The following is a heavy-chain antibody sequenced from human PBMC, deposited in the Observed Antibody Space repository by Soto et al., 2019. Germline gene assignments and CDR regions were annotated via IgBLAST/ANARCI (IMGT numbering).Heavy chain of an antibody. V-gene: IGHV1-18*01. D-gene: IGHD6-19*01. CDR1: GYGFASYG. Sequence: ASVKVSCKTSGYGFASYGISWVRQAPGQGLEWMGWISAYNGKTNYTEKFQGRVTMTTDTSTSTAYMELRSLRSDDTAVYYCARDLYFIEVSGVFDYWGQGTPVTVSS. CDR2: ISAYNGKT. J-gene: IGHJ4*02. CDR3: ARDLYFIEVSGVFDY.